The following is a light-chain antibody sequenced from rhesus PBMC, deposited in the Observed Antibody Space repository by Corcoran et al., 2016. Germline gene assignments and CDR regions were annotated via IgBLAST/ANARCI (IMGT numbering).Light chain of an antibody. CDR2: WAS. Sequence: DIVMTQSPDSLAVSLGERVTINCKSSQSLLYSSNNKNYLAWYQQKPGQAPKLLIYWASTREAGVPNRFSGSGSGTDFTLTISGLQADDVAVYYCQQYYSSPLTFGGGTKVEIK. J-gene: IGKJ4*01. CDR1: QSLLYSSNNKNY. CDR3: QQYYSSPLT. V-gene: IGKV4-1*01.